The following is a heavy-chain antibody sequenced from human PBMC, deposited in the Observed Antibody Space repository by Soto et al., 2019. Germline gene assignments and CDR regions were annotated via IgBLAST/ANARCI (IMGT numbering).Heavy chain of an antibody. V-gene: IGHV4-31*03. D-gene: IGHD3-9*01. Sequence: QVQLQESGPGLVKPSQTLSLTCTVSGGSISSGGYYWSWIRQHPGKGLEWIGYIYYSGSTYYNPSLKSRVTISVDTSKNQFSLKLSSVTAADTAVYYCARVEELTGYYSGAFDIWGQGTMVTVSS. CDR1: GGSISSGGYY. CDR3: ARVEELTGYYSGAFDI. CDR2: IYYSGST. J-gene: IGHJ3*02.